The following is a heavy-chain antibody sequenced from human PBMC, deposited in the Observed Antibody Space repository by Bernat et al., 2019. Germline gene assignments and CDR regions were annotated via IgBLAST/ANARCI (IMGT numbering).Heavy chain of an antibody. CDR3: ARVYSSSSGRGLDY. Sequence: QVQLVESGGGVVQPGRSLRLSCAASGFTFSSYAMHWVRQAPGKGLEWVAVISYDGSNKYYADSVKGRFTISRDNAKNSLYLQMNSLRAEDTAVYYCARVYSSSSGRGLDYWGQGTVVTVSS. CDR2: ISYDGSNK. V-gene: IGHV3-30*07. CDR1: GFTFSSYA. D-gene: IGHD6-6*01. J-gene: IGHJ4*02.